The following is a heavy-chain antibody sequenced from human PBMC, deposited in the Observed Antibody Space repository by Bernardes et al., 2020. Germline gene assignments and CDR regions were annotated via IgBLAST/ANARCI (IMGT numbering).Heavy chain of an antibody. CDR2: INPNSGGT. Sequence: ASVKVSCKASGYTFTGYYMHWVRQDPGQGLEWMGRINPNSGGTNYAQKFQGRVTMTRDTSISTAYMELSRLRSDDTAVYYCARDPARFLEWTDAFDIWGQGTMVTVSS. D-gene: IGHD3-3*01. J-gene: IGHJ3*02. CDR3: ARDPARFLEWTDAFDI. CDR1: GYTFTGYY. V-gene: IGHV1-2*06.